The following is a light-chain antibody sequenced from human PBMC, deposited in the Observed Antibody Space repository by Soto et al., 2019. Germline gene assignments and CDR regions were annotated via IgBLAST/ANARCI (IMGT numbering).Light chain of an antibody. CDR1: SSDVGGYNY. J-gene: IGLJ2*01. Sequence: QSALTQPPSASGSPGQSVTISCTGTSSDVGGYNYVSWYQQHPGKAPKLMIYEVSKRPSGVPDRFSGSKSGNTASLTVSGIQAEDEADYYCSSYAGSNNFEVVFGGGTKLTVL. V-gene: IGLV2-8*01. CDR3: SSYAGSNNFEVV. CDR2: EVS.